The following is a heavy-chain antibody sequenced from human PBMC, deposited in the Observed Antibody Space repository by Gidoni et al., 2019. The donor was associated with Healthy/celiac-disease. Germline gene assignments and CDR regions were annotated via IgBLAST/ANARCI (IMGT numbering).Heavy chain of an antibody. Sequence: QVQLVQSGAEVKKPGVSVKVSCKASGNTFTSYYMHWVRQAPGQGLEWMGIINPSGGSTSYAQKFQGRVTMTRDTSTSTVYMELSSLRSEDTAVYYCARDGPYCSSTSCPGGWFDPWGQGTLVTVSS. D-gene: IGHD2-2*01. CDR3: ARDGPYCSSTSCPGGWFDP. CDR1: GNTFTSYY. V-gene: IGHV1-46*03. CDR2: INPSGGST. J-gene: IGHJ5*02.